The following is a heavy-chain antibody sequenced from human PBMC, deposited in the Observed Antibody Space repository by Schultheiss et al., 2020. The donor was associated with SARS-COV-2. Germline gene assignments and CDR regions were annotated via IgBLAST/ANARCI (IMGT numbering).Heavy chain of an antibody. D-gene: IGHD3-3*01. Sequence: GGSLRLSCAASGFTFSTYAMHWVRQPPGKGLEWVALISYDGSNKDHADSVKGRFTISRDNSKNTLYLQMNSLRAEDTAVYYCARDFFEWFGTAGYWGQGTLVTVSS. CDR1: GFTFSTYA. CDR2: ISYDGSNK. J-gene: IGHJ4*01. CDR3: ARDFFEWFGTAGY. V-gene: IGHV3-30*07.